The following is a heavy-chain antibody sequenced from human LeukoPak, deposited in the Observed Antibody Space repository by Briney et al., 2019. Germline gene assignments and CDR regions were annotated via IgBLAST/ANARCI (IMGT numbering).Heavy chain of an antibody. D-gene: IGHD2-2*01. CDR2: ISAYNGNI. Sequence: ASVKVSCKASGYTFTSHGISWVRQAPGQGLEWMGWISAYNGNINYAQKLQGRVTMTTDTSTSTAYMELRSLRSDDTAVYYCARDGLGCSSTSCPFDYWGQGTLVTVSS. V-gene: IGHV1-18*01. CDR3: ARDGLGCSSTSCPFDY. J-gene: IGHJ4*02. CDR1: GYTFTSHG.